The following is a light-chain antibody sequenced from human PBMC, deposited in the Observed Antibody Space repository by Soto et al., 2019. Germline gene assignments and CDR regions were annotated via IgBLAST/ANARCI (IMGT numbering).Light chain of an antibody. CDR2: DDA. CDR1: NLVTKS. CDR3: QVWDSRGDWRV. Sequence: SYELTQPPSVSVAPGQTATITCGGANLVTKSVHWYQQKPGQAPVLVVHDDADRPSGIPERFSGSKSGDTATLTISTAEAGDEADYHCQVWDSRGDWRVFGGGTKVTVL. J-gene: IGLJ3*02. V-gene: IGLV3-21*02.